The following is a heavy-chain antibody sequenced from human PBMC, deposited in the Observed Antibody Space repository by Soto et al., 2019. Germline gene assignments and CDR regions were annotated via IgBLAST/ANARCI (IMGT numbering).Heavy chain of an antibody. CDR2: MSSDGGLK. CDR3: ARSIAAAGRALDY. J-gene: IGHJ4*02. V-gene: IGHV3-30*14. D-gene: IGHD6-13*01. CDR1: GFTFSSTV. Sequence: PGGSLRLSCAASGFTFSSTVLHWVRQAPGKGLEWVAVMSSDGGLKFYADSVKGRFTISRDNSKSTLYLQMNSLRAEDTAVYYCARSIAAAGRALDYWGQGTLVTVSS.